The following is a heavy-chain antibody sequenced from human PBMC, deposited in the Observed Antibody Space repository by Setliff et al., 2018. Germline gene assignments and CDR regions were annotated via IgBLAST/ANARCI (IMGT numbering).Heavy chain of an antibody. Sequence: ASETLSLTCAVSGYSISSDYYWGWIRQPPGKGLEWIGSIYYSGSTYYNPSPKSRVTISVDTSKNQFSLKLSSVTAADTAVYYCARRTEYYNFWSGYYDYWGQGTLVTVSS. V-gene: IGHV4-38-2*01. CDR2: IYYSGST. CDR1: GYSISSDYY. D-gene: IGHD3-3*01. CDR3: ARRTEYYNFWSGYYDY. J-gene: IGHJ4*02.